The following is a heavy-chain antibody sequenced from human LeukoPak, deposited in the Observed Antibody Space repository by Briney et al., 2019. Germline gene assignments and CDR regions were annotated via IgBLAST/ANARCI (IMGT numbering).Heavy chain of an antibody. Sequence: SETLSLTCTVSGDSISGSNYHWGWIRQPPGKGLEWLGIVHHTGRAFHNPSLRGRTTVSVDTSKNEFSLKLTSVTAADTAVYYCAREPDAWGQGILVIVSS. CDR2: VHHTGRA. V-gene: IGHV4-39*07. J-gene: IGHJ5*02. CDR1: GDSISGSNYH. CDR3: AREPDA.